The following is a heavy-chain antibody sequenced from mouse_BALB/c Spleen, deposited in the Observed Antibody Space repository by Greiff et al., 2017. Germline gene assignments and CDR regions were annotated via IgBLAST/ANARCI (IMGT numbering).Heavy chain of an antibody. CDR3: ARDDGYYRAYAMDY. CDR2: IWSGGST. V-gene: IGHV2-2*02. Sequence: VQLQQSGPGLVQPSQSLSITCTVSGFSLTSYGVHWVRQSPGKGLEWLGVIWSGGSTDYNAAFISRLSISKDNSKSQVFFKMNSLQANDTAIYYCARDDGYYRAYAMDYWGQGTSVTVSS. J-gene: IGHJ4*01. CDR1: GFSLTSYG. D-gene: IGHD2-3*01.